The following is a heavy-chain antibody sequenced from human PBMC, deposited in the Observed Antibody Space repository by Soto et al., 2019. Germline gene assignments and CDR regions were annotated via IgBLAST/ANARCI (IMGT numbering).Heavy chain of an antibody. CDR1: GFNFSPYF. J-gene: IGHJ3*01. D-gene: IGHD1-26*01. CDR2: IKGDGTTT. CDR3: VRDRGTPASFDL. V-gene: IGHV3-74*01. Sequence: EAHLVESGGGLPQPAGSLRLSCVASGFNFSPYFMTWVRQGPGRGLAWVSHIKGDGTTTAYADSVRGRFLISRDKGMNTLFLQMNSLRDDDTAVYYCVRDRGTPASFDLWGKGTTVIVS.